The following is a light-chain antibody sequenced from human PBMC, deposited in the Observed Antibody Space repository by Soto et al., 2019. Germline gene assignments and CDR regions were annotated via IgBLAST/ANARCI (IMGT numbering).Light chain of an antibody. J-gene: IGLJ1*01. V-gene: IGLV1-40*01. Sequence: QLVLTQPPSVSGAPGQRVTISCTGSSSNIGATYDVQWYQQLPGTAPKLLIYGNRNRPSGVPDRFSGSKSGTSASLAITGLQADDEAEYYCQSYDSSLSAHYVFGTGTKLTVL. CDR3: QSYDSSLSAHYV. CDR1: SSNIGATYD. CDR2: GNR.